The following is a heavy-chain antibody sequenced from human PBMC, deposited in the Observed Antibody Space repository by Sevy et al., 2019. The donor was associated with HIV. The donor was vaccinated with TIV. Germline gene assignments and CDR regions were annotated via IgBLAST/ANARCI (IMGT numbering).Heavy chain of an antibody. CDR2: IIPRFGTA. CDR1: GGSFSNSD. J-gene: IGHJ4*02. Sequence: ASVKVSCKVSGGSFSNSDVIWVRQAPGQGLEWMGRIIPRFGTANYAQRFQGRVTITADESTITVFIELSRLRSEDTALFYWARVGGAREGYDYVGSSFIDHWGQGTLVTVSS. V-gene: IGHV1-69*13. D-gene: IGHD3-16*01. CDR3: ARVGGAREGYDYVGSSFIDH.